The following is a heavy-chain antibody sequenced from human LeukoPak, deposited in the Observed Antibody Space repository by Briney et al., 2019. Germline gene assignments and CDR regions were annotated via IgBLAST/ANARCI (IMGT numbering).Heavy chain of an antibody. J-gene: IGHJ3*02. CDR2: VYHRGTT. V-gene: IGHV4-38-2*02. CDR1: GYSITSGSY. D-gene: IGHD4-11*01. CDR3: ARFADTNYDAFDI. Sequence: PSEALSLTCTVSGYSITSGSYWGWIRQPPGKGLEWIANVYHRGTTYYNPPLKSRLTISVDTSKNHFSLRLSSLSAADTAIYYCARFADTNYDAFDIWGQGTLVTVSS.